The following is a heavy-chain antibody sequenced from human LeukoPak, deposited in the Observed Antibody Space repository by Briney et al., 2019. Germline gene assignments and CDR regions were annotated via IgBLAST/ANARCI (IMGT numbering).Heavy chain of an antibody. CDR1: GFTFTNYA. CDR3: AKESVKALAGYLEN. D-gene: IGHD6-19*01. Sequence: GGSLRLSCAASGFTFTNYAMSSVRQAPGKGLEWVAGISGSGETTYYADSTKGHFTISRDNSRNTLYLQMNSLRAEDTAVYFCAKESVKALAGYLENWGQGSLVTVSS. V-gene: IGHV3-23*01. CDR2: ISGSGETT. J-gene: IGHJ4*02.